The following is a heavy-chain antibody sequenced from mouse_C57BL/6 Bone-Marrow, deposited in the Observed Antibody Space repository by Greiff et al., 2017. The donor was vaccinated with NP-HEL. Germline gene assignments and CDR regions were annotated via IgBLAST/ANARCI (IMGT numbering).Heavy chain of an antibody. CDR1: GYTFTSYG. CDR2: IYPRSGNT. CDR3: ARTLLRSWFAY. D-gene: IGHD1-1*01. Sequence: QVHVKQSGAELARPGASVKLSCKASGYTFTSYGISWVKQRTGQGLEWIGEIYPRSGNTYYNEKFKGKATLTADKSSSTAYMELRSLTSEDSAVYFCARTLLRSWFAYWGQGTLVTVSA. V-gene: IGHV1-81*01. J-gene: IGHJ3*01.